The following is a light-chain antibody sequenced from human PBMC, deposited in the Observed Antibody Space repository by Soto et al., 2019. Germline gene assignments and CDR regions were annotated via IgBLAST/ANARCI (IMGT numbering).Light chain of an antibody. CDR1: QSVSSR. CDR3: QQYHRYSPLT. CDR2: KAS. V-gene: IGKV1-5*03. J-gene: IGKJ4*01. Sequence: DIQMTQSPSTLSASVGDRVTIICRASQSVSSRLAWYQQKPGKAPKPLIYKASSLESGVPSRFSCSGSGTEFSLTISSLQPDDFATYYCQQYHRYSPLTFGEGTTVEIK.